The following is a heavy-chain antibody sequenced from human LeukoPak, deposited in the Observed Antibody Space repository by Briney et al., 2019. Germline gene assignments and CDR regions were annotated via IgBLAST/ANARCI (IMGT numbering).Heavy chain of an antibody. D-gene: IGHD1-26*01. CDR2: IKQDGSEK. CDR3: ARGHGSGSYYDY. V-gene: IGHV3-7*01. J-gene: IGHJ4*02. CDR1: GLTFSSYW. Sequence: GGSLRLSCAASGLTFSSYWTSWVRQAPGKGLEWVANIKQDGSEKYYVDYVKGRFTISRDNAKNSLYLQMNSLRAEDTAVYYCARGHGSGSYYDYWGQGTLVTVSS.